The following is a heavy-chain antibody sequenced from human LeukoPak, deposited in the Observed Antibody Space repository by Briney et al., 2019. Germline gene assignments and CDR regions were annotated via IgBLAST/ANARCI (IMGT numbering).Heavy chain of an antibody. CDR3: ATSTKGDYFDY. Sequence: ASVKVSCKASGGTFSSYAISWVRQAPGQGLEWMGGIIPIFGTANYAQKFQGRVTITADESTSTAYMELSSLRSEDTAVYYCATSTKGDYFDYWGQGTLVIVSS. CDR2: IIPIFGTA. J-gene: IGHJ4*02. D-gene: IGHD1/OR15-1a*01. V-gene: IGHV1-69*01. CDR1: GGTFSSYA.